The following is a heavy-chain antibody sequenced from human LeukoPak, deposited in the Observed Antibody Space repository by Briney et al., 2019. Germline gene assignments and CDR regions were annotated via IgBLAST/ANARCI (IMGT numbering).Heavy chain of an antibody. Sequence: ASVKVSFKASAYTFINYNIYWVRQAPAQGLEWTSIIMASGGSTIYAQKGRGRVTSTKDTSTSTVYMGRSSLRPQDTAVYYCERDTRSGYYYFDGWGQGTLVTVS. CDR2: IMASGGST. J-gene: IGHJ4*02. CDR1: AYTFINYN. V-gene: IGHV1-46*01. D-gene: IGHD5-12*01. CDR3: ERDTRSGYYYFDG.